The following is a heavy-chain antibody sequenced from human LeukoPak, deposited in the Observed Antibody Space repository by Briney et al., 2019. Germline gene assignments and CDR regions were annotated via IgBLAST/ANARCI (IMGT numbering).Heavy chain of an antibody. D-gene: IGHD5-12*01. J-gene: IGHJ5*02. CDR3: ARSGGYSGYRRSWFDP. CDR1: GGSFSGYY. Sequence: SETLSLTCAVYGGSFSGYYWSWIRQPPGKGLEWIGEINHSGSTNYNPSLKSRVTISVDPSKNQFSLKRSSVTAADTAVYYCARSGGYSGYRRSWFDPWGQGTLVTVSS. V-gene: IGHV4-34*01. CDR2: INHSGST.